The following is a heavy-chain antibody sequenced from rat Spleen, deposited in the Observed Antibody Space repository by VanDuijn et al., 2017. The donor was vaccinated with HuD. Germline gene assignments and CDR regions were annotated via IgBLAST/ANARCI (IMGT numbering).Heavy chain of an antibody. D-gene: IGHD1-6*01. V-gene: IGHV5-27*01. CDR3: TTWDYYDNRFDY. Sequence: EVQLVESGGGLVQPGRSLKLSCAASGFTFNNYWMTWIRQAPTKGLEWVAYISTAGSNTFYRDSVKGRFTISRDNDKSTLHLQMDSLRSEDTATYYCTTWDYYDNRFDYWGQGVMVTVSS. J-gene: IGHJ2*01. CDR1: GFTFNNYW. CDR2: ISTAGSNT.